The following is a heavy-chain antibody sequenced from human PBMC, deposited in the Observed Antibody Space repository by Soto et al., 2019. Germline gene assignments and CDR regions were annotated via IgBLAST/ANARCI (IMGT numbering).Heavy chain of an antibody. V-gene: IGHV1-24*01. Sequence: ASVKVSCKVSGYTLTELSMHWVRQAPGKGLEWMGGFDPEDGETIYAQKFQGRVTMTEDASTDTAYMELSSLRSEDTAVYYCAKFQEVYSSSWYSVLYYYYGMDVWGKGTTVTVSS. CDR1: GYTLTELS. J-gene: IGHJ6*04. D-gene: IGHD6-13*01. CDR2: FDPEDGET. CDR3: AKFQEVYSSSWYSVLYYYYGMDV.